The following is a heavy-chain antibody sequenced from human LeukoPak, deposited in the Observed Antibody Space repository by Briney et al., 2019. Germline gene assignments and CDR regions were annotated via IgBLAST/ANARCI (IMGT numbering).Heavy chain of an antibody. CDR1: GYTFTSYY. CDR2: INPSVGST. J-gene: IGHJ4*02. V-gene: IGHV1-46*01. CDR3: ARSRWELLVYFDY. D-gene: IGHD1-26*01. Sequence: ASVKVSCKASGYTFTSYYIHWVRQAPGQGLEWMGIINPSVGSTSYAQKFQGRVTITRDMSTSTVHMELSSLRSEDTAVYYCARSRWELLVYFDYWGQGTLVTVSS.